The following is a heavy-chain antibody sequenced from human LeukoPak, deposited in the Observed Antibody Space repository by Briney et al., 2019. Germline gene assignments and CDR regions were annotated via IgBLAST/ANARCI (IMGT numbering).Heavy chain of an antibody. Sequence: ASVKVSCKASGFTFTSSAVQWVRQARGQRLEWIGWIVVGSGNTNYAQKFQERVTITRDMSTSTAYMELSSLRSEDTAVYYCAADSSPYSSGWFGGASEMGNYYYYYDMDVWGQGTTVTVSS. CDR3: AADSSPYSSGWFGGASEMGNYYYYYDMDV. CDR1: GFTFTSSA. CDR2: IVVGSGNT. J-gene: IGHJ6*02. V-gene: IGHV1-58*01. D-gene: IGHD6-19*01.